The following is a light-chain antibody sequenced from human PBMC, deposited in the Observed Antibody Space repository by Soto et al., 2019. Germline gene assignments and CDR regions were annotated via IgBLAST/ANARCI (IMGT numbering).Light chain of an antibody. Sequence: EVVLTQSPATLALCPGERATLSCRASQSLSRYLAWYQQKPGQAPRLLIYDASNRATGIPARFSGSGSGTDYTLTISSLEPEDFAVYYCQQRRNWPLTFGGGTKV. J-gene: IGKJ4*01. V-gene: IGKV3-11*01. CDR3: QQRRNWPLT. CDR1: QSLSRY. CDR2: DAS.